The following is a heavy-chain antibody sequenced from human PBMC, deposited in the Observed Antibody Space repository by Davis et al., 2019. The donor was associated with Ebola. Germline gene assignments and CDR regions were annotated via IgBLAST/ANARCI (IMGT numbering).Heavy chain of an antibody. J-gene: IGHJ4*02. D-gene: IGHD6-13*01. Sequence: KFQGRVTITRDTSASTAYMELSSLRSEDTAVYYCARGKQQLVPHYWGQGTLVTVSS. CDR3: ARGKQQLVPHY. V-gene: IGHV1-3*01.